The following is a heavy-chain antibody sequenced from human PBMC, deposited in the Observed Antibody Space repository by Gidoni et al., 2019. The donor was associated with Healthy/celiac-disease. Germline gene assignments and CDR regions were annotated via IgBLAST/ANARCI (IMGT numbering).Heavy chain of an antibody. V-gene: IGHV3-48*03. CDR3: ACGPVVVVVVAATGGYLQH. D-gene: IGHD2-15*01. CDR1: GLAFSSHE. Sequence: EVQLVESGGGLVQPGGSLRLHCAAYGLAFSSHEMNWFRQVPGTGREWVAYISSSGSTIYYADSVQDRFTSARDNAKNSLYLQMNSLRGEDSAVYDCACGPVVVVVVAATGGYLQHWGQGTLVTVSS. CDR2: ISSSGSTI. J-gene: IGHJ1*01.